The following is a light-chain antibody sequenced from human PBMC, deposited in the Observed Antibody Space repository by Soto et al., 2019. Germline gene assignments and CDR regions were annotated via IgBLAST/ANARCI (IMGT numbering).Light chain of an antibody. CDR1: QDINNC. V-gene: IGKV1-33*01. J-gene: IGKJ3*01. CDR2: DAS. Sequence: DIQMTQIPSSLSASVGDRVTITCQASQDINNCLNWYHQKPGKAPNLLIYDASNLESGVPSRFNGSGSGTQFTLTISSLQPEDTATYYCQQYDNLPLTFGPGTKVEIK. CDR3: QQYDNLPLT.